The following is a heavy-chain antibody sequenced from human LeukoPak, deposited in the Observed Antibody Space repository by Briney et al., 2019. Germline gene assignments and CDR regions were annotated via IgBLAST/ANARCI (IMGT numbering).Heavy chain of an antibody. CDR2: IYYSGST. CDR1: GGSISNYY. CDR3: ARGGWSLDY. V-gene: IGHV4-59*01. D-gene: IGHD1-26*01. J-gene: IGHJ4*02. Sequence: PSETLSLTCTVSGGSISNYYWSWIRHPPGKGLEWIGYIYYSGSTNYNPSLKSRVTISVDTSKNQFSLKLSSVTAADTAVYYCARGGWSLDYWGQGNLVTVSS.